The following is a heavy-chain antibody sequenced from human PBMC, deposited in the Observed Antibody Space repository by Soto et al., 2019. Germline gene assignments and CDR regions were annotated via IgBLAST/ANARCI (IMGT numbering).Heavy chain of an antibody. CDR2: VGFRGST. CDR3: LRESPHYYFGMDV. J-gene: IGHJ6*02. CDR1: GDFISSTNYY. Sequence: SETLSLTCAVSGDFISSTNYYWGWVRQPPGKGLEWIGSVGFRGSTYYNPSLESRVTISVDTSKNQFSLQLSSVTVADTAVYYCLRESPHYYFGMDVWGQGTTVT. V-gene: IGHV4-39*01.